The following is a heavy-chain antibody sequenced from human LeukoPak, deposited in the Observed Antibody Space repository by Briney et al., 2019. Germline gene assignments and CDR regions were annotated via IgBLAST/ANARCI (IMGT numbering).Heavy chain of an antibody. CDR1: GYTFTDYY. D-gene: IGHD1-1*01. CDR3: ATDGNGWNYFDY. Sequence: GASVKVSCKASGYTFTDYYIHWVRQAPGQGLEWMGWINPKTGYTNSAQKFQGRVTMTEDTSTDTAYMELSSLRSEDTAVYYCATDGNGWNYFDYWGQGTLVTVSS. V-gene: IGHV1-2*02. CDR2: INPKTGYT. J-gene: IGHJ4*02.